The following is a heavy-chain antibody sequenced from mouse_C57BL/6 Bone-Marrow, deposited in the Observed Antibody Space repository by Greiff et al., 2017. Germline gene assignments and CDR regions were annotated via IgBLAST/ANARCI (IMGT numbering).Heavy chain of an antibody. Sequence: QVQLQQSGAELARPGASVKLSCKASGYTFTSSGISWVKQRTGQGLEWIGEIYPRSGNTYYNEKFKGKATLTADKSSSTAYMVLRSLTSEESAVYFCARRGSSPPRFVYWGQGTLVTVSA. CDR1: GYTFTSSG. V-gene: IGHV1-81*01. CDR3: ARRGSSPPRFVY. D-gene: IGHD1-1*01. CDR2: IYPRSGNT. J-gene: IGHJ3*01.